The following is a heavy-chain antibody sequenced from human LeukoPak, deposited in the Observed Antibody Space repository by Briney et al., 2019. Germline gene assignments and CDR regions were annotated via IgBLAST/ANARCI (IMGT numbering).Heavy chain of an antibody. CDR1: GDSISSSTYY. CDR2: IYYSGST. D-gene: IGHD5-18*01. J-gene: IGHJ4*02. V-gene: IGHV4-39*07. CDR3: ATRTRGYSYGDTDY. Sequence: SETLSLTCTVSGDSISSSTYYWAWIRQPPGKGLEWIGSIYYSGSTYFNPSLKSRVTISVDTSKNQFSLKLSSVTAADTAVYYCATRTRGYSYGDTDYWGQGTLVTVST.